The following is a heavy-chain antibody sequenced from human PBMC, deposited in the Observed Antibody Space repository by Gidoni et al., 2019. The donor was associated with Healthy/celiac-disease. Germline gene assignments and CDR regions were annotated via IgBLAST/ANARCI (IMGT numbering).Heavy chain of an antibody. CDR1: GGSFSGYY. J-gene: IGHJ4*02. CDR3: ARGPITIFGVVYYFDY. V-gene: IGHV4-34*01. D-gene: IGHD3-3*01. CDR2: INHSGST. Sequence: QVQLQQWGAGLLKPSETLSLTCAVYGGSFSGYYWSWIRQPPGKGLEWIGEINHSGSTNYNPSLKSRVTISVDTSKNQFSLKLSSVTAADTAVYYCARGPITIFGVVYYFDYWGQGTLVTVSS.